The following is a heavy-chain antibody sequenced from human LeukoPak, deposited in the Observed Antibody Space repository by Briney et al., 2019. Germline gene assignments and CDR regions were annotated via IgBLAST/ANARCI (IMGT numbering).Heavy chain of an antibody. D-gene: IGHD6-6*01. Sequence: GGSLRLSCAASGFTFSSYAMSSVRQAPGKGLEWVSGISGSGGNTYYADSVKGRFTISRDNSKNTLYLQMNSLRAEDTAVYYCAKDYSSSSVYDAFDIWGQGTMVTVSS. J-gene: IGHJ3*02. CDR1: GFTFSSYA. CDR3: AKDYSSSSVYDAFDI. V-gene: IGHV3-23*01. CDR2: ISGSGGNT.